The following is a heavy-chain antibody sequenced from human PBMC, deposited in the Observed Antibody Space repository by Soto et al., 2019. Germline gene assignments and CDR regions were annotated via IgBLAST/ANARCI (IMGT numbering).Heavy chain of an antibody. V-gene: IGHV1-69*13. CDR1: GGTFSIYG. Sequence: SVKVSCKASGGTFSIYGFSWVRQAPGQVPELIGGIIPILTTPNYAQKFQGRVTIVADESTTTVYMELSSLKFEDTAVYYCATSVGIAPTGEDGMDVWGQGTSVTVSS. J-gene: IGHJ6*02. D-gene: IGHD2-8*02. CDR3: ATSVGIAPTGEDGMDV. CDR2: IIPILTTP.